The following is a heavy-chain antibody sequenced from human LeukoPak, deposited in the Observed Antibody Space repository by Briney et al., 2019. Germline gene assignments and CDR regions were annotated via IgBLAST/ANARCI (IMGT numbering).Heavy chain of an antibody. J-gene: IGHJ4*02. CDR2: ISRSSNTI. D-gene: IGHD4-17*01. CDR3: ARDLTVEDTVITYTDY. V-gene: IGHV3-48*02. CDR1: GFTFSSYS. Sequence: GGSLRLSCAASGFTFSSYSMNWVRQAPGKGLEWVSYISRSSNTIYYADSVKGRFTISRDNAKNSLYLQMNSLRDEDTAVYYCARDLTVEDTVITYTDYWGQGTLVTVSS.